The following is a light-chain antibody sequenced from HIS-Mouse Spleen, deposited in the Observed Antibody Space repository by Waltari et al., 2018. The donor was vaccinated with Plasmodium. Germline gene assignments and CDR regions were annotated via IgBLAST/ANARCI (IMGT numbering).Light chain of an antibody. CDR3: QQYDNLPYT. CDR1: QDSSNY. V-gene: IGKV1-33*01. Sequence: DIQMTQSPSSLSASVGESVTITCQASQDSSNYLNWYQQKPGKAPKPLIYDASNLETGVPSRFSGSGSGTDFTFTISSLQPEDIATYYCQQYDNLPYTFGQGTKLEIK. J-gene: IGKJ2*01. CDR2: DAS.